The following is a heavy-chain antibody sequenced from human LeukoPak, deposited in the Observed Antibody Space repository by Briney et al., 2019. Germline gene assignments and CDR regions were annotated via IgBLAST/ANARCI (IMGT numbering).Heavy chain of an antibody. V-gene: IGHV3-7*01. Sequence: GGSLRLSCAASGFTFTDFWMTWVRQAPGKGLEWVANIKEDLRATFYGASVKGRFTISRDNSKSSLYLQMNSLRVEDTAVYYCATTAATAGGPYWGQGTLVTVSS. J-gene: IGHJ4*02. D-gene: IGHD6-13*01. CDR3: ATTAATAGGPY. CDR2: IKEDLRAT. CDR1: GFTFTDFW.